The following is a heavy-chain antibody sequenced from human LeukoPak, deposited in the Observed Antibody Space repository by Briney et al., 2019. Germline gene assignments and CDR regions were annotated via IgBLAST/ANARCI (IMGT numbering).Heavy chain of an antibody. CDR2: ISGSGGST. J-gene: IGHJ4*02. CDR3: ARDRSSSWGSGWYYFDY. CDR1: GFTFSSYA. V-gene: IGHV3-23*01. Sequence: GGSLRLSCAASGFTFSSYAMSWVRQAPGKGLEWVSAISGSGGSTYYTDSVKGRFTISRDNSKNTLYPQMNSLRAEDTAVYYCARDRSSSWGSGWYYFDYWGQGTLVTVSS. D-gene: IGHD6-13*01.